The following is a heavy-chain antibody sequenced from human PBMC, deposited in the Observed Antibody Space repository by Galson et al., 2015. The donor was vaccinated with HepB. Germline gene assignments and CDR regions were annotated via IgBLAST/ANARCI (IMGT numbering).Heavy chain of an antibody. CDR1: GASITSGGYY. V-gene: IGHV4-31*03. J-gene: IGHJ6*02. D-gene: IGHD3-10*01. CDR3: ARVVRGVMRFPNYYYYGMDV. CDR2: ISNTGST. Sequence: TLSLTCTVSGASITSGGYYWNWIRQYPGKGLEWIGYISNTGSTYYNPSLTSRITISIDTSKNQFSLKLNSVTAADTAVFYCARVVRGVMRFPNYYYYGMDVWGQGTSVTVSS.